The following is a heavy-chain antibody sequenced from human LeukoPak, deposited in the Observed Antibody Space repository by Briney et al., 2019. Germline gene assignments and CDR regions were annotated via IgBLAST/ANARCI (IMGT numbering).Heavy chain of an antibody. Sequence: PGGSLRLSCAASGFTFSDYYTSWIRQAPGKGLEWVSYISSSSSYTNYADSVKGRFTISRDNAKNSLYLQMNSLRAEDTAIYYCARTPCPDASCYSDAFDIWGQATMVTVPS. D-gene: IGHD2-15*01. CDR3: ARTPCPDASCYSDAFDI. CDR2: ISSSSSYT. CDR1: GFTFSDYY. V-gene: IGHV3-11*03. J-gene: IGHJ3*02.